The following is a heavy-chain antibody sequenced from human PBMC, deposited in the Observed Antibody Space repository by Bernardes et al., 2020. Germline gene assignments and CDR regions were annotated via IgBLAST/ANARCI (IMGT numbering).Heavy chain of an antibody. CDR2: INHSGST. J-gene: IGHJ3*02. Sequence: SESLTLTCAVYGLSFSGYYWSWIRQPPGKGLEWIGEINHSGSTNYNPSPKSGVTISVDTSKNQFSLKLSSVTAADTAVYYRALHPRARAFDIWGQEKMVTVSS. CDR3: ALHPRARAFDI. V-gene: IGHV4-34*01. D-gene: IGHD6-6*01. CDR1: GLSFSGYY.